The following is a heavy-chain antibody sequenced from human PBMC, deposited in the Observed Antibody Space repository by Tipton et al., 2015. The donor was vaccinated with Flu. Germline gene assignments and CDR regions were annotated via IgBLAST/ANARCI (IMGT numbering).Heavy chain of an antibody. V-gene: IGHV3-64D*06. D-gene: IGHD3-22*01. CDR3: VKSYYDSSGYFDY. CDR1: GFTFSSYA. Sequence: SLRLSCSASGFTFSSYAMHWVRQAPGKGLEYVSAISSNGGSTYYADSVKGRFTISRDNSKNTLYLQMSSLRAEDTAVYYCVKSYYDSSGYFDYWGQGTLVTVSS. CDR2: ISSNGGST. J-gene: IGHJ4*02.